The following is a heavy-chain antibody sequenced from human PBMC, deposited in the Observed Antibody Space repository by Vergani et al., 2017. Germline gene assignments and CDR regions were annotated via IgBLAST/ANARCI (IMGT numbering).Heavy chain of an antibody. J-gene: IGHJ6*03. V-gene: IGHV3-21*01. D-gene: IGHD5-18*01. CDR3: ARDPSYGPYYYYYYMDV. CDR1: GFTFSSYS. CDR2: ISSSSSYI. Sequence: EVQLVESGGGLVKPGGSLRLSCAASGFTFSSYSMNWVRQAPGKGLEWVSYISSSSSYIYYADSVKGRFTISRDNAKTSLYLQMNSLRTEDTAVYYCARDPSYGPYYYYYYMDVWGKVTTVTVSS.